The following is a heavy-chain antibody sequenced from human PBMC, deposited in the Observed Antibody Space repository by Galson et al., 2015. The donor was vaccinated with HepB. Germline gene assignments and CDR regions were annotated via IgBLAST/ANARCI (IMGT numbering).Heavy chain of an antibody. CDR1: GFTFTKYV. Sequence: SLRLSCAGSGFTFTKYVMYWVRQAPGKGLEWVAAISNYGNKKYYKDSVKGRFTVSRENSNNTLSLQMDGLRDDDTAIYYCAAVGPRLEYREDCWGRGTLVTVSS. D-gene: IGHD1-1*01. CDR3: AAVGPRLEYREDC. CDR2: ISNYGNKK. J-gene: IGHJ4*02. V-gene: IGHV3-30-3*01.